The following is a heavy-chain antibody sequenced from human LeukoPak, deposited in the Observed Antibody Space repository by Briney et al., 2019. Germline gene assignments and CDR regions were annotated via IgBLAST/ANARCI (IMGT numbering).Heavy chain of an antibody. D-gene: IGHD6-19*01. CDR3: AEAVAGTPYYFDY. CDR1: GFTFDDYA. J-gene: IGHJ4*02. CDR2: ISWNSGSI. V-gene: IGHV3-9*01. Sequence: SLRLSCAASGFTFDDYAMHWVRQAPGKGLEWVSGISWNSGSIGYADSVKGRFTISRDNAKNSLYLQMNSLRAEDTALYYCAEAVAGTPYYFDYWGQGTLVTVSS.